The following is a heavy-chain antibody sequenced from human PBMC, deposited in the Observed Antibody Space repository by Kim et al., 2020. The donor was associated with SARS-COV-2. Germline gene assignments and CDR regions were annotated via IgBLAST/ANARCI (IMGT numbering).Heavy chain of an antibody. Sequence: SETLSLTCTVSGGSVSSGSYYWSWIRQPPGKGLEWIGYIYYSGSTNYNPSLKSRVTISVDTSKNQFSLKLSSVTAADTAVYYCARDPYVRRYFDYWGQGT. CDR1: GGSVSSGSYY. CDR3: ARDPYVRRYFDY. J-gene: IGHJ4*02. D-gene: IGHD2-8*01. CDR2: IYYSGST. V-gene: IGHV4-61*01.